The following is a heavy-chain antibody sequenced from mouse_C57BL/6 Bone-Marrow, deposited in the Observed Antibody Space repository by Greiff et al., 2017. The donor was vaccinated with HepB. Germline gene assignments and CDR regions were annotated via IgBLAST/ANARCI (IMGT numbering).Heavy chain of an antibody. CDR1: GYTFTSYW. D-gene: IGHD4-1*02. CDR3: ARSRQLGRRYFDY. CDR2: IHPNSGST. V-gene: IGHV1-64*01. J-gene: IGHJ2*01. Sequence: QVQLQQPGAELVKPGASVKLSCKASGYTFTSYWMHWVKQRPGQGLEWIGMIHPNSGSTNYNEKFKSKATLTVVKSSSTAYMQLSSLTSEDSAVYYCARSRQLGRRYFDYWGQGTTLTVSS.